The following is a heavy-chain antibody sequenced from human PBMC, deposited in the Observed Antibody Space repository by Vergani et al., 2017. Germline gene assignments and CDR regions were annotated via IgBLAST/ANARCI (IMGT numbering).Heavy chain of an antibody. V-gene: IGHV4-34*01. CDR2: IDPTGRP. D-gene: IGHD4-11*01. J-gene: IGHJ6*03. CDR1: GGSFTSYN. CDR3: ARVNTETNGHLYYYYYMDV. Sequence: QVQLQQWGGGLLKPSETLSLTCVVNGGSFTSYNWTWIRQSPGEGLEWVGEIDPTGRPDYNPSFKSRLTMSVDKSRNQFSLTLNSVTATDTALYFCARVNTETNGHLYYYYYMDVWGQGTAVTVS.